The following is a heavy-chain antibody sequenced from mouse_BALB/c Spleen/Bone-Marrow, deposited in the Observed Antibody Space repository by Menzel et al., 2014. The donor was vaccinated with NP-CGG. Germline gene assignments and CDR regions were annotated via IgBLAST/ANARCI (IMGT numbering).Heavy chain of an antibody. CDR2: ISSGSGTI. Sequence: EGQLVESGGGLVRPGGSRKLCCAASGFTFSSFGMHWVRQAPVKGLEWVAYISSGSGTIYDADTVKGRLTISGDNPKNTLFLQITNLRSEDTDMYYFARSGYGSTLYAMGFWGQGTSVTSSS. CDR1: GFTFSSFG. CDR3: ARSGYGSTLYAMGF. J-gene: IGHJ4*01. V-gene: IGHV5-17*02. D-gene: IGHD1-1*01.